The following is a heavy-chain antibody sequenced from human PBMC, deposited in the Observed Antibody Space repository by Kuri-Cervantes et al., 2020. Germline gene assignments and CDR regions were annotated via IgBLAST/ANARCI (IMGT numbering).Heavy chain of an antibody. CDR3: ARGRRPDP. CDR2: ISSSSSTI. V-gene: IGHV3-48*01. CDR1: GFTFSSYS. Sequence: GESLKISCAASGFTFSSYSMNWVRQAPGKGLEWVSYISSSSSTIYYADSVKGRFTISRDNAKNSLYLQMNSLRVEDTALYFCARGRRPDPWGQGTLVTVSS. J-gene: IGHJ5*02.